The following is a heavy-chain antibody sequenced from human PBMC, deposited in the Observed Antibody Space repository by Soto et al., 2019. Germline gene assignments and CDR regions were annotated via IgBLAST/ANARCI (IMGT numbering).Heavy chain of an antibody. CDR2: IYYSGTT. Sequence: QVQLQESGPGLVKPSETLSLTCTVSNGSISSYYWSWIRQPPGKGLEWIGFIYYSGTTNYNPSLRSRVTISVDTSNNQHSLKSSSVTAADRAVYYCASRLTEATTTGDGVDIWGHGTMVTVSS. CDR3: ASRLTEATTTGDGVDI. J-gene: IGHJ3*02. D-gene: IGHD2-8*01. CDR1: NGSISSYY. V-gene: IGHV4-59*01.